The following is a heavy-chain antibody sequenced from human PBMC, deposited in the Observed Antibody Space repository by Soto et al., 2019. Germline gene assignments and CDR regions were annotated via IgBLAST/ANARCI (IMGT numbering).Heavy chain of an antibody. CDR2: VFTGGST. CDR1: GFTVSSNY. D-gene: IGHD6-19*01. Sequence: EVQLVESGGGLVQPGGSLRLSCAASGFTVSSNYMSSVRQAPGKGLAWVSVVFTGGSTYYANSVRGRFTISRDSAKNTVYLQMNSLRANDTAVYYCARDRYSSGWLDAFDIWGQGTMVTVSS. J-gene: IGHJ3*02. V-gene: IGHV3-53*04. CDR3: ARDRYSSGWLDAFDI.